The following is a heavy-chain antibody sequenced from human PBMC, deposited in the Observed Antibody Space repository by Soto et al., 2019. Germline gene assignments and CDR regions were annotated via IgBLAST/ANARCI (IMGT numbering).Heavy chain of an antibody. D-gene: IGHD2-15*01. CDR3: ARVVVVVVAATPWWADYYYMDV. J-gene: IGHJ6*03. CDR2: IYHSGST. CDR1: SGSISSSNW. V-gene: IGHV4-4*02. Sequence: SETLSLTCAVSSGSISSSNWWSWVRQPPGKGLEWIGEIYHSGSTNYNPSLKSRVTISVDKSKNQFSLKLSSVTAADTAVYYCARVVVVVVAATPWWADYYYMDVWGKGTTVTVSS.